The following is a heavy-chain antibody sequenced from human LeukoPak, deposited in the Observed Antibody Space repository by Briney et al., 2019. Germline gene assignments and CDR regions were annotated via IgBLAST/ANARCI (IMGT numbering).Heavy chain of an antibody. Sequence: PSETLSLTCTVSGGSISSYYWSWIRQPPGKGLEWIGYIYYSGSTNYNPSLKSRVTISVDTSKNQFSLKLSSVTATDTAVYYCARVSAYYGYDYWGQGTLVTVSS. CDR1: GGSISSYY. CDR3: ARVSAYYGYDY. V-gene: IGHV4-59*12. J-gene: IGHJ4*02. D-gene: IGHD3-22*01. CDR2: IYYSGST.